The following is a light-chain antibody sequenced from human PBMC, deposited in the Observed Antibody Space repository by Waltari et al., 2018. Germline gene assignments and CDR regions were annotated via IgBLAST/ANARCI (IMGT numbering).Light chain of an antibody. V-gene: IGKV2-30*01. Sequence: DVVMTQSPLSLPVTLGQPASISCRSSQSLVYSDGNTYLNWFQQRPGQSPRRLIYKVSNRDSGVPDRFSGSGSGTDFTLIISSLQAEDVAVYYCQQYYTTPFTFGGGTKVEIK. CDR2: KVS. CDR1: QSLVYSDGNTY. J-gene: IGKJ4*01. CDR3: QQYYTTPFT.